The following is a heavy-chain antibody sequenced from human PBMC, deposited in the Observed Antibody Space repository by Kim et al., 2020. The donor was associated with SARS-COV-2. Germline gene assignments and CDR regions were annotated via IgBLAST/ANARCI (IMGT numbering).Heavy chain of an antibody. CDR3: ARLRLGRTYYYDSSGSSIDY. Sequence: GGSLRLSCAASGFTFSSYSMNWVRQAPGKGLEWVSSISSSSSYIYYADSVKGRFTISRDNAKNSLYLQMNSLRAEDTAVYYCARLRLGRTYYYDSSGSSIDYWGQGTLVTVSS. J-gene: IGHJ4*02. CDR2: ISSSSSYI. D-gene: IGHD3-22*01. V-gene: IGHV3-21*01. CDR1: GFTFSSYS.